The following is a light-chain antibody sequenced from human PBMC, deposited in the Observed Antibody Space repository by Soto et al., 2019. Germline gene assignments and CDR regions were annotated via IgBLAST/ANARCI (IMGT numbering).Light chain of an antibody. CDR1: SSDVGTYNY. CDR2: EVT. CDR3: SSYAGSNNLGV. J-gene: IGLJ1*01. Sequence: QSVLAQPASVSGSPGQTITISCTGTSSDVGTYNYVSWYQQHPGKAPKLMIYEVTNRPSGVSDRFSGSKSGDTASLTISGLQAEDEADYYCSSYAGSNNLGVFGTGTKVTVL. V-gene: IGLV2-14*01.